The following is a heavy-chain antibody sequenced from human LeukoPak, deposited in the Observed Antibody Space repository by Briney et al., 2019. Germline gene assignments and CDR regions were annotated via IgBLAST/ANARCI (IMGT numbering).Heavy chain of an antibody. CDR2: ISSGGST. J-gene: IGHJ5*02. CDR3: ARGRWFDP. V-gene: IGHV4-59*12. CDR1: GASISRYF. Sequence: SETLSLTCTVSGASISRYFWNWIRQPPGKELEWIGYISSGGSTNYNPSLKSRVTISVDTSKNQFSLKLSSVTAADTAVYYCARGRWFDPWGQGTLVTVSS.